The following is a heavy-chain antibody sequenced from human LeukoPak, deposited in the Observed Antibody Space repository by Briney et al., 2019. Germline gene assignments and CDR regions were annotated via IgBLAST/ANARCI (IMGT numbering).Heavy chain of an antibody. CDR3: AKGDCNGGSCYPDY. CDR1: GFTFSSYA. D-gene: IGHD2-15*01. Sequence: PGGSLRLSCAASGFTFSSYAMSWVRQAPGKGLEWVSAISGSGGSTYYADSVRGRFTISRDISKNTVFLQMKSLRDEDTAVYYCAKGDCNGGSCYPDYWGQGTLVTVSS. V-gene: IGHV3-23*01. J-gene: IGHJ4*02. CDR2: ISGSGGST.